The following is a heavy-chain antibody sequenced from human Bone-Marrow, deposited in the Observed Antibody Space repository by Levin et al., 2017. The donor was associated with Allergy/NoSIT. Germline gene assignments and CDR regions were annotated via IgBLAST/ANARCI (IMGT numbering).Heavy chain of an antibody. CDR1: GFSFRSYG. V-gene: IGHV3-30*18. CDR3: AKSPTLTGYYECFDP. D-gene: IGHD3-9*01. CDR2: ISYDGDFT. J-gene: IGHJ5*02. Sequence: AGGSLRLSCAASGFSFRSYGMHWVRQAPGKGLEWVGLISYDGDFTFYGDSVKGRFTISRDNSNNTLFLQMDSLSAEDTAIYYCAKSPTLTGYYECFDPWGQGTLVTVSS.